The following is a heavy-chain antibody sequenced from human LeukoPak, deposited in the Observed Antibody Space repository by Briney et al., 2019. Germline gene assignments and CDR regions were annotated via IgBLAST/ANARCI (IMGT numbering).Heavy chain of an antibody. CDR1: GFTFSSYG. CDR3: ARTARGYSYGYWSDLYYFDY. V-gene: IGHV3-33*01. D-gene: IGHD5-18*01. Sequence: GGSLRLSCAASGFTFSSYGTHWVRQAPGKGLEWVAVIWYDGSNKYYADSVKGRFTISRDNSKNTLYLQMNSLRAEDTAVYYCARTARGYSYGYWSDLYYFDYWGQGTLVTVSS. J-gene: IGHJ4*02. CDR2: IWYDGSNK.